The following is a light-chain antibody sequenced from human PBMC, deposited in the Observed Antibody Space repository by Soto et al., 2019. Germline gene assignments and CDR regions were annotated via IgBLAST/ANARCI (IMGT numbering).Light chain of an antibody. Sequence: QSALTQPASVSGSPGQSITISCAGTSRDVGGYNYVSWYQQHPGKVPKLIIYEVSNRPSGVSNRFSGSKSGNTASLTISGLQAEDEADYYCSSYTTSSTLLFGGGTQLTVL. CDR2: EVS. J-gene: IGLJ2*01. CDR1: SRDVGGYNY. V-gene: IGLV2-14*01. CDR3: SSYTTSSTLL.